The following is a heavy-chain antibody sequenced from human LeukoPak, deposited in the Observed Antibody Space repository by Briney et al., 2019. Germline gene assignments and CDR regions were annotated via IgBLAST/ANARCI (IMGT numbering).Heavy chain of an antibody. J-gene: IGHJ4*02. CDR1: GFTFTNYA. CDR2: ISFDGTNK. D-gene: IGHD3-16*01. V-gene: IGHV3-30*04. Sequence: PGGSLRLSCAASGFTFTNYAMHWVRQAPGKGLEWLAVISFDGTNKYYADSVKGRFTISRDNSKNTLYLQMNSLRTEETAVYYCARDLGFGRAFWGQGTLVTVSS. CDR3: ARDLGFGRAF.